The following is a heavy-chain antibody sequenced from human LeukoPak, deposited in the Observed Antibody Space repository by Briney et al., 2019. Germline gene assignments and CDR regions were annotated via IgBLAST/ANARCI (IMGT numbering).Heavy chain of an antibody. V-gene: IGHV4-59*01. CDR1: GGSISSSY. D-gene: IGHD2-15*01. Sequence: PSETLSLTCTVSGGSISSSYWSCIRQPPGKGLEWIGYIYYSGSTNYNPSLKSRVTISVDTSKKQLSLKLNSVTAADTAVYYCARGIGGLPQGLLYWYFDLWGRGTLVTVSS. CDR2: IYYSGST. J-gene: IGHJ2*01. CDR3: ARGIGGLPQGLLYWYFDL.